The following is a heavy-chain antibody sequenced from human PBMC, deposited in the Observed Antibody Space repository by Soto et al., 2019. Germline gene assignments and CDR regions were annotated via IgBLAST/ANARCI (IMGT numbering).Heavy chain of an antibody. V-gene: IGHV4-39*01. CDR1: GGSISSSSYY. D-gene: IGHD3-9*01. CDR3: ARGRPILTVDY. J-gene: IGHJ4*02. CDR2: IYYSGST. Sequence: LETLSLTCTVSGGSISSSSYYWGWIRQPPGKGLEWIGSIYYSGSTYYNPSLKSRVTISVDTSKNQFSLKLSSVTAADTAVYYCARGRPILTVDYWGQGTLVTVSS.